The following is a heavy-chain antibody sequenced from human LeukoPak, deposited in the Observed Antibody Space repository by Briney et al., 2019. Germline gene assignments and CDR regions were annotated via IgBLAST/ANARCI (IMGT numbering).Heavy chain of an antibody. J-gene: IGHJ3*02. CDR3: ARGGTGRITIFGVATPYDAFDI. CDR2: IIPIFGTA. V-gene: IGHV1-69*13. D-gene: IGHD3-3*01. CDR1: GGTFSSYA. Sequence: ASVKVSCEASGGTFSSYAISWVRQAPGQGLEWMGGIIPIFGTANYAQKFQGRVTITADESTSTAYMELSSLRSEDTAVYYCARGGTGRITIFGVATPYDAFDIWGQGTMVTVSS.